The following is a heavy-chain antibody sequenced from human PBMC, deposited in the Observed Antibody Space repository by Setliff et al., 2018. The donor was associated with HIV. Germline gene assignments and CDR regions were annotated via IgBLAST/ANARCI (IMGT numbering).Heavy chain of an antibody. CDR1: GFPFSSHW. D-gene: IGHD1-26*01. CDR2: INGDGRSI. Sequence: LRLSCAASGFPFSSHWMHWVRQAPGKGLVWVSRINGDGRSINYADAVKGRFTISRDNAKNTLYLQMNSLRAEDTAVYYCARGGSYSPGDYWGQGALVTVSS. J-gene: IGHJ4*02. V-gene: IGHV3-74*01. CDR3: ARGGSYSPGDY.